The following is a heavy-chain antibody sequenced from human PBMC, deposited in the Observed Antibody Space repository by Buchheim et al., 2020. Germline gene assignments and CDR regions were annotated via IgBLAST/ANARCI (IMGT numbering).Heavy chain of an antibody. CDR2: VSGNGDIT. CDR1: GFTFSRYA. J-gene: IGHJ4*02. Sequence: EVQLLESGGGLVQPGGSLRLSCAASGFTFSRYALSWVRQAPGKGLEWVSSVSGNGDITSYADSVKGRVTISRDNSKYNPYLKMNSLGADDTAVYYCAKDYYFGSGGYYNVYCSFDYWGQGT. D-gene: IGHD3-10*01. V-gene: IGHV3-23*01. CDR3: AKDYYFGSGGYYNVYCSFDY.